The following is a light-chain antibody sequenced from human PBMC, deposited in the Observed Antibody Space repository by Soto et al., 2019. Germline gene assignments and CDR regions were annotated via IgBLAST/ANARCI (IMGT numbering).Light chain of an antibody. Sequence: QSALTQPASVSGSPGQSSTISCTGTSSDVGGYDHVSWYQQHPGKAPKLIIYDVSIRPSGVSNRFSGSKSGNTASLAVSGLQAEDEADYYCSSYTSKDTLVFGGGTQLTVL. CDR2: DVS. CDR1: SSDVGGYDH. CDR3: SSYTSKDTLV. J-gene: IGLJ3*02. V-gene: IGLV2-14*03.